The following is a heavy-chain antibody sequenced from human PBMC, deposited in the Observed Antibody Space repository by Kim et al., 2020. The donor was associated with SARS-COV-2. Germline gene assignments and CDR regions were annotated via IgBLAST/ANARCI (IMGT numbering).Heavy chain of an antibody. CDR3: ASSGYGSRGWFDP. Sequence: NYAQKFQGRVTMTRETSISTAYMELGRLRSDDTAVYYCASSGYGSRGWFDPWGQGTLVTVSS. V-gene: IGHV1-2*02. D-gene: IGHD3-10*01. J-gene: IGHJ5*02.